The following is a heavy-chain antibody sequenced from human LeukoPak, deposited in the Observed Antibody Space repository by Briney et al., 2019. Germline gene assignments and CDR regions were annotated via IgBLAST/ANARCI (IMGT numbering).Heavy chain of an antibody. Sequence: GASVKVSCKASGYTFTTHDLTWVRQATGQGLEWMGWMNPGNGDTAYAQKFQGRVAMTGDTSMSTAYMELNNLGSEDTAIYYCARGLGDYNTDWFPVSGYWGQGTPVTVSS. CDR3: ARGLGDYNTDWFPVSGY. CDR2: MNPGNGDT. D-gene: IGHD3-9*01. V-gene: IGHV1-8*01. J-gene: IGHJ4*02. CDR1: GYTFTTHD.